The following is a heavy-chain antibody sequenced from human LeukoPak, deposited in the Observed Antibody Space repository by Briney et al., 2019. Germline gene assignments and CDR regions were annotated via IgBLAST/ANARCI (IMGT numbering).Heavy chain of an antibody. CDR2: MNPNSGNT. V-gene: IGHV1-8*03. Sequence: ASVKASCKASGYTFTSHDINWVRQPTGPGLEWMGCMNPNSGNTGYAQKFQSRVTITRNKSISTVYMELSSLRSEDTAVYYCARRAGSGSYYLFFDYWGQGTLVTVAS. CDR1: GYTFTSHD. D-gene: IGHD3-10*01. CDR3: ARRAGSGSYYLFFDY. J-gene: IGHJ4*02.